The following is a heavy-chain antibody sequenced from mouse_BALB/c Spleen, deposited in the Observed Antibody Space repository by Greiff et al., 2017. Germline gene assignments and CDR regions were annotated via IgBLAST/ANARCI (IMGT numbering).Heavy chain of an antibody. CDR1: GFTFSSYA. Sequence: EVKLMESGGGLVKPGGSLKLSCAASGFTFSSYAMSWVRQTPEKRLEWVATISSGGSYTYYPDSVKGRFTISRDNAKNTLYLQMSSLRSEDTAMYYCAREGTTGTYAMDYWGQGTSVTVSS. CDR2: ISSGGSYT. V-gene: IGHV5-9-3*01. D-gene: IGHD2-14*01. J-gene: IGHJ4*01. CDR3: AREGTTGTYAMDY.